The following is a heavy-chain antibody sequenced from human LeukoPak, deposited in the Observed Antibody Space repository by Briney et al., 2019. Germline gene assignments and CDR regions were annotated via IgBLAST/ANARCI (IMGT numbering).Heavy chain of an antibody. J-gene: IGHJ4*02. V-gene: IGHV4-61*02. CDR3: ARGGDTAIALGY. D-gene: IGHD5-18*01. Sequence: SETLSLTCTVSGDSISSGIYFWTWIRQPAGKGLEWIGRIYTSGSTNYNPSLKSRVTISFDTSKNQFSLRLSSVTAADTAVYYCARGGDTAIALGYWGQGTLVTVSS. CDR2: IYTSGST. CDR1: GDSISSGIYF.